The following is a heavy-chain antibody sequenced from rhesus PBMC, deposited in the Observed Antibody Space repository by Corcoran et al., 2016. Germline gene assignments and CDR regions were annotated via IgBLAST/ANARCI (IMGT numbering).Heavy chain of an antibody. CDR2: IKPSNDNT. Sequence: QVQLVQSGAEVKKPGASVKLSCKASGYTFTSYYINWVRQAPGQVLEWIVCIKPSNDNTGYSKKFQGRVTITRNTATSTAYMELSRLRSEDTAVYYCTRDYFDYWSRESWSPSPQ. CDR3: TRDYFDY. V-gene: IGHV1S9*01. J-gene: IGHJ4*01. CDR1: GYTFTSYY.